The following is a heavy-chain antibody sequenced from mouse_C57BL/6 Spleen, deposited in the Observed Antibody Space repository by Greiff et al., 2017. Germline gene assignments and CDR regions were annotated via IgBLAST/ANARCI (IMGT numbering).Heavy chain of an antibody. CDR3: ARQDSSGTWFAY. CDR1: GFTFSDYY. J-gene: IGHJ3*01. V-gene: IGHV5-12*01. CDR2: ISNGGGST. Sequence: DVQLVESGGGLVQPGGSLKLSCAASGFTFSDYYMYWVRQTPEKRLEWVAYISNGGGSTYYPDTVKGRFTISRDNAKNTLYLQMSRLKSEDTAMYYCARQDSSGTWFAYWGQGTLVTVSA. D-gene: IGHD3-2*02.